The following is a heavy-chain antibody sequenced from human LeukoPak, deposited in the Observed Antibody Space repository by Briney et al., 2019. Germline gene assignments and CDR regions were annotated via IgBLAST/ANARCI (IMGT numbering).Heavy chain of an antibody. V-gene: IGHV3-7*01. CDR2: IKQGGSDE. CDR1: GFNFRGYW. CDR3: AKNIAAPGRVDYQYYAMDE. D-gene: IGHD6-25*01. Sequence: GGSLRLSCAASGFNFRGYWMTWVRQAPGKGLQWVASIKQGGSDEYHVDSVKGRFIISRDNAKNSLYLQMNNLRGEDTAVYYCAKNIAAPGRVDYQYYAMDEWGQGTTVTVS. J-gene: IGHJ6*02.